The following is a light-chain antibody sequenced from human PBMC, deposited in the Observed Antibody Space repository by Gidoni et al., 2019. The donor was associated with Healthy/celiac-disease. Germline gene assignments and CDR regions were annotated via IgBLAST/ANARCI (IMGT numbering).Light chain of an antibody. V-gene: IGKV3-11*01. CDR1: QSVSSY. CDR3: QQRSNWPRT. J-gene: IGKJ1*01. Sequence: EMVLTQSPATLSLSPGERATLSCRASQSVSSYLALYQQKPGQAPRLLIYDASNRATGIPARFSGSGSGTDFTLTISSLEPEDFAVYYCQQRSNWPRTFGQGTKVEIK. CDR2: DAS.